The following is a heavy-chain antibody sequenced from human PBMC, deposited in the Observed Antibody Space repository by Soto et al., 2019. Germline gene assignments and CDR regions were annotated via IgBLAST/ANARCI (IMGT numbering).Heavy chain of an antibody. CDR2: INPSGGST. Sequence: ASVKVSCKVSGYTFTSYYMHWVRQAPGQGLEWMGIINPSGGSTSYAQKFQGRVTMTRDTSTSTVYMELSSLRSEDTAVYYCARDPEDYYDSSGYPPPGYYYYGMDVWGQGTTVTVS. CDR1: GYTFTSYY. J-gene: IGHJ6*02. V-gene: IGHV1-46*01. D-gene: IGHD3-22*01. CDR3: ARDPEDYYDSSGYPPPGYYYYGMDV.